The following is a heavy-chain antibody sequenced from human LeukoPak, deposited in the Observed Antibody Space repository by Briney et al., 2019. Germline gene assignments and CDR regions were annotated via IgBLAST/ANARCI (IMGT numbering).Heavy chain of an antibody. CDR3: ARWYCSSDTCYHLDV. D-gene: IGHD2-2*01. V-gene: IGHV4-59*01. Sequence: PSETLSLTCNVSGDSITDYYWSWIRQPPGKGLEWIGYSHYSGSTSYNPSLKSRVTISVDTSKNQFSLKLTSVTTADTAVYCCARWYCSSDTCYHLDVWGKGTTVTVSS. CDR1: GDSITDYY. CDR2: SHYSGST. J-gene: IGHJ6*03.